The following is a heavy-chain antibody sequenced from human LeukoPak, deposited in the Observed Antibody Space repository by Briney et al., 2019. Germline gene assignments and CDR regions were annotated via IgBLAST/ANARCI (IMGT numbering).Heavy chain of an antibody. CDR1: GGAISSGGYY. V-gene: IGHV4-31*03. CDR3: ARLADCSGGSCSDYYGMDV. CDR2: IYYSGST. Sequence: PSETLSLTCTVSGGAISSGGYYWSWIRQHPGKGVEWIGYIYYSGSTYYNPSLKNRVTISVDTSKNQFSLKLSSVTAADTAVYYCARLADCSGGSCSDYYGMDVWGQGTTVTVSS. D-gene: IGHD2-15*01. J-gene: IGHJ6*02.